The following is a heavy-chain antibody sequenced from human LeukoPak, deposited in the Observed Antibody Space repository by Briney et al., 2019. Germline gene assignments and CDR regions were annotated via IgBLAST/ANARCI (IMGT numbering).Heavy chain of an antibody. V-gene: IGHV4-4*07. CDR1: GGSIGGHY. Sequence: PSETLSLTCSVSGGSIGGHYWNWIRQAPGKGLEWIGHIFTSGSPNYSPSLKSRVTFSRDTARSQIYLRMTSVTAADTAVYYCAKGGSTNFYYGDVWGQGTTVTVSS. J-gene: IGHJ6*02. D-gene: IGHD2/OR15-2a*01. CDR3: AKGGSTNFYYGDV. CDR2: IFTSGSP.